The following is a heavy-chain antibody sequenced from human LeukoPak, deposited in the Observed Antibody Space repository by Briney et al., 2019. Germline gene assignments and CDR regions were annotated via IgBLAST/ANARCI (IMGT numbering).Heavy chain of an antibody. V-gene: IGHV1-18*04. Sequence: GSVKVSCKASGYTFTSYGISWVRQAPGQGLEWMGWISAYNGNTNYAQKLQGRVTMTTDTSTGTAYMELRSLRSDDTAVYYCARDRGRKYYGSGSRPYYFDYWGQGTLVTVSS. CDR1: GYTFTSYG. J-gene: IGHJ4*02. CDR3: ARDRGRKYYGSGSRPYYFDY. CDR2: ISAYNGNT. D-gene: IGHD3-10*01.